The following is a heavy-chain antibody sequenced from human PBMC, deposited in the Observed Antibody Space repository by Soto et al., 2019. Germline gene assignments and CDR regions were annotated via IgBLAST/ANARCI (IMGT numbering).Heavy chain of an antibody. D-gene: IGHD6-19*01. Sequence: GGSLRLSCAASGFTFSSYAMSWVRQAPGKGLEWVSAISGSGISTYYADSVKGRFTISRDNSKNTLYLQMSSLRAEDTAVYYCAKEGEHSSGWSKFDYWAQRTLVTVS. J-gene: IGHJ4*02. CDR2: ISGSGIST. V-gene: IGHV3-23*01. CDR3: AKEGEHSSGWSKFDY. CDR1: GFTFSSYA.